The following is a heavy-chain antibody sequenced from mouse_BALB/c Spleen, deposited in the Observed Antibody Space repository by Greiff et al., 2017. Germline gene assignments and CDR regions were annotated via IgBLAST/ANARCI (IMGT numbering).Heavy chain of an antibody. V-gene: IGHV2-6-7*01. D-gene: IGHD2-3*01. CDR2: IWGDGST. CDR3: ARDDGYHYYAMDY. Sequence: VKLMESGPGLVAPSQSLSITCTVSGFSLTGYGVNWVRQPPGKGLEWLGMIWGDGSTDYNSALKSRLSISKDNSKSQVFLKMNSLQTDDTARYYCARDDGYHYYAMDYWGQGTSVTVSS. CDR1: GFSLTGYG. J-gene: IGHJ4*01.